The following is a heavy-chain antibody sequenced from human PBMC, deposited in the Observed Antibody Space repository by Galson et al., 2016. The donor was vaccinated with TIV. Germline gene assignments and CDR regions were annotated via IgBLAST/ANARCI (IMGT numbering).Heavy chain of an antibody. D-gene: IGHD6-13*01. V-gene: IGHV3-7*01. CDR3: ARDFPPGYGSSFNDY. CDR1: GFTFSSYW. Sequence: SLRLSCAASGFTFSSYWMSWVRQAPGKGLEWVANIKQDGSEEYYVDSVKGRFTISRDNAKNSLFLQMNSLRAEDRAVYYFARDFPPGYGSSFNDYWGQGTLVTVSS. CDR2: IKQDGSEE. J-gene: IGHJ4*02.